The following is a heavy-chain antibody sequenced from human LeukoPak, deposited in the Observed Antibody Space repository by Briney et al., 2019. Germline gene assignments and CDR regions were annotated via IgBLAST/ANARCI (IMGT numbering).Heavy chain of an antibody. D-gene: IGHD2-15*01. V-gene: IGHV4-34*01. Sequence: SETLSLTCAVYGGSFSGYYWSWIRQPPGKGLEWIGEINHSGSTNYNPSLKSRVTISVDTSKNQFSLKLSSVTAADTAVYYCARGPYRRGYCSGGSCYKGNWFDPWGQGTLVTVSS. CDR2: INHSGST. CDR3: ARGPYRRGYCSGGSCYKGNWFDP. J-gene: IGHJ5*02. CDR1: GGSFSGYY.